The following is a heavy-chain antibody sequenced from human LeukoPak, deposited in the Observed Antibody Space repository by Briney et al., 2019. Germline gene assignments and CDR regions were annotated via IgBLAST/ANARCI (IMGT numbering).Heavy chain of an antibody. CDR3: ARAFYCSSTSCYGGYYYAMDV. CDR2: IYHSGST. Sequence: SETLSLTCTVSGGSISNYHWSWIRQPPGKGLEWMGYIYHSGSTKYNPSLKSRVTISVDTSKNQFSLKLSSVTAADTAVYYCARAFYCSSTSCYGGYYYAMDVWGKGTTVTVSS. CDR1: GGSISNYH. V-gene: IGHV4-59*01. D-gene: IGHD2-2*01. J-gene: IGHJ6*04.